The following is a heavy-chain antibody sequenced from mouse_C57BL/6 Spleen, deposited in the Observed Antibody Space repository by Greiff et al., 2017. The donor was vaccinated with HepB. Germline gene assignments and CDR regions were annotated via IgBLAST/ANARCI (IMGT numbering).Heavy chain of an antibody. J-gene: IGHJ3*01. Sequence: VQLKQSGPELVKPGASVKMSCKASGYTFTDYNMHWVKQSHGKSLEWIGYINPNNGGTSYNQKFKGKATLTVNKSSSTAYMELRSLTSEDSAVYDCARVGYYDYAWFAYWGQGTLVTVSA. D-gene: IGHD2-4*01. V-gene: IGHV1-22*01. CDR1: GYTFTDYN. CDR2: INPNNGGT. CDR3: ARVGYYDYAWFAY.